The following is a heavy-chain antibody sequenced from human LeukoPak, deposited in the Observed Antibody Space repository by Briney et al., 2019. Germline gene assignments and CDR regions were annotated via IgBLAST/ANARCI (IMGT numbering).Heavy chain of an antibody. CDR1: GYSFTNYW. CDR3: ARRSYYGYFNL. Sequence: GESLKISCKASGYSFTNYWISWVRQMPGKGLEWMGRIDPSDSYTNYSQSFQGHVTISTDRSISTAYLQWSSLKASDTAMYYCARRSYYGYFNLWGRGTLVTVSS. D-gene: IGHD3-16*01. CDR2: IDPSDSYT. V-gene: IGHV5-10-1*01. J-gene: IGHJ2*01.